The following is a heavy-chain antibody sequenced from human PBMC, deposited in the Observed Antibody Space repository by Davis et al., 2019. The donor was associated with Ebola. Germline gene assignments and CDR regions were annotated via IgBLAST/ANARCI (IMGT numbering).Heavy chain of an antibody. CDR2: IIPMFGTR. D-gene: IGHD2-15*01. Sequence: AASVKVSCKASGYLFPSSAISWVRQAPGQGLEWMGGIIPMFGTRLYAQKFQDRVTITADKSTYTSDLELSGLRSDDTAVYYCAIGVEVVNIDYGMDVWGPGTTVTVSS. CDR1: GYLFPSSA. CDR3: AIGVEVVNIDYGMDV. V-gene: IGHV1-69*06. J-gene: IGHJ6*02.